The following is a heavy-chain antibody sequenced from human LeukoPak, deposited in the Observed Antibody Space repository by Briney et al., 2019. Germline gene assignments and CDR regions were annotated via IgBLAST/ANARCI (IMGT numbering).Heavy chain of an antibody. D-gene: IGHD3-3*01. Sequence: PSETLSLTCTVSGGPISSYYWSWIRQPPGKGLEWIGYIYYSGSTNYNPSLKSRVTISVDTSKNQFSLKLNSVTAADTAVYYCAREHYDFYGMDVWGQGTTVTVSS. CDR1: GGPISSYY. CDR3: AREHYDFYGMDV. J-gene: IGHJ6*02. CDR2: IYYSGST. V-gene: IGHV4-59*01.